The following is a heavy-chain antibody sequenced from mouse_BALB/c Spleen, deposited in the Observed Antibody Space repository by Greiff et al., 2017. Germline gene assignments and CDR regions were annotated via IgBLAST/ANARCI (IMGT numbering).Heavy chain of an antibody. D-gene: IGHD2-14*01. CDR1: GYSFTGYY. CDR2: INPYNGAT. V-gene: IGHV1-31*01. J-gene: IGHJ4*01. CDR3: AKGYDVYYYAMDY. Sequence: VQLQQSGPELVKPGASVKISCKASGYSFTGYYMHWVKQSHVKSLEWIGRINPYNGATSYNQNFKDKASLTVDKSSSTAYMELHSLTSEDSAVYYCAKGYDVYYYAMDYWGQGTSVTVSS.